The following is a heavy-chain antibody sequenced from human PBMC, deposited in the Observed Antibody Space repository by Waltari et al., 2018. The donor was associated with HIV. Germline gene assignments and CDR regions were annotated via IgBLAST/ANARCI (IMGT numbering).Heavy chain of an antibody. D-gene: IGHD3-10*01. CDR3: ASGPMVRGVAYNWFDP. J-gene: IGHJ5*02. CDR1: GGSISSSSYY. Sequence: QLQLQESGPGLVKPSETLSLTCTVSGGSISSSSYYWGWIRQPPGKGLEWIGRIYYSGSTDCNPTLKIRVTISVDTSKNQFSLKLSSVTAADTAVYYCASGPMVRGVAYNWFDPWGQGTLVTVSS. V-gene: IGHV4-39*01. CDR2: IYYSGST.